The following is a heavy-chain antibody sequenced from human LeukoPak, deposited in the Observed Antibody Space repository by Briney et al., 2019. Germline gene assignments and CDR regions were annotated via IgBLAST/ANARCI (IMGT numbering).Heavy chain of an antibody. CDR3: ARAGEPTFLDY. CDR2: ISGSGGST. CDR1: GFTFDDYA. D-gene: IGHD3-16*01. J-gene: IGHJ4*02. V-gene: IGHV3-23*01. Sequence: GGSLRLSCAASGFTFDDYAMSWVRQAPGKGLEWVSAISGSGGSTYYADSVKGRFTISRDNSKNTLYLQMNSLRAEDTAVYYCARAGEPTFLDYWGQGSLVTVSS.